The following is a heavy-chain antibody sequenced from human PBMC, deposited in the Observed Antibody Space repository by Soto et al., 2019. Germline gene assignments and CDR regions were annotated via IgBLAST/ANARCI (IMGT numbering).Heavy chain of an antibody. J-gene: IGHJ4*02. CDR3: ARAPLLTTVVTLGRSTDYFDY. V-gene: IGHV3-30-3*01. CDR2: ISYDGSNK. Sequence: PGGSLRLSCAASGFTFSSYAMHWVRQAPGKGLEWVAVISYDGSNKYYADSVKGRFTISRDNSKNTLYLQMNSLRAEDTAVYYCARAPLLTTVVTLGRSTDYFDYWGQGTQVTVSS. CDR1: GFTFSSYA. D-gene: IGHD4-17*01.